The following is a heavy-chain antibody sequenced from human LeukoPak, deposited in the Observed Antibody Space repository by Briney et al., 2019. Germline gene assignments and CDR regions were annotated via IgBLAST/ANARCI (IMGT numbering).Heavy chain of an antibody. CDR2: INHSGST. D-gene: IGHD4-23*01. V-gene: IGHV4-34*01. J-gene: IGHJ4*02. CDR1: GGSFSGYY. Sequence: SETLSLTCTVYGGSFSGYYWSWIRQPPGKGLEWIGEINHSGSTNYNPSLKSRVTISVDTSKNQFSLKLSSVTAADTAVYYCARLGGNSGVDYWGQGTLVTVSS. CDR3: ARLGGNSGVDY.